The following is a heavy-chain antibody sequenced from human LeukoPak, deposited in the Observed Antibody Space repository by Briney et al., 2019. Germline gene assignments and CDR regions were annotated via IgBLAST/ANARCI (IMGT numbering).Heavy chain of an antibody. D-gene: IGHD3-22*01. CDR1: GGTFSSYA. CDR3: ARDGYYDEPIGTYDAFDI. V-gene: IGHV1-69*13. CDR2: IIPIFGTA. J-gene: IGHJ3*02. Sequence: ASVKVSCKASGGTFSSYAISWVRQGPGQGLEWMGGIIPIFGTANYAQKFQGRVTITADESTSTAYMELSSLRSEDTAVYYCARDGYYDEPIGTYDAFDIWGQGTMVTVSS.